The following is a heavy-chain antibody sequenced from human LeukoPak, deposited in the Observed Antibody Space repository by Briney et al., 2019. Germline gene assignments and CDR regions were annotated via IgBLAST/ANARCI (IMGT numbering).Heavy chain of an antibody. D-gene: IGHD6-19*01. CDR2: ISWNSGSI. V-gene: IGHV3-9*01. CDR1: GFTFDEYA. CDR3: AKGRSGWYSSFDY. Sequence: PGGSLRLSCAASGFTFDEYAMHWVRQAPGKGLEWVSGISWNSGSIGYADSVKGRFTISRDNAKNSLYLQMNSLRAEDTALYYCAKGRSGWYSSFDYWGQGTLVTVSS. J-gene: IGHJ4*02.